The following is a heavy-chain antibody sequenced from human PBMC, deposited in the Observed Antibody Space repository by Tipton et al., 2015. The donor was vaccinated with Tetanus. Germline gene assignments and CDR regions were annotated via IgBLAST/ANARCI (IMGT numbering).Heavy chain of an antibody. CDR2: IYNSGST. CDR3: ARDQARGARGWNYFDY. CDR1: GGSISSGGYY. V-gene: IGHV4-31*03. Sequence: TLSLTCTVSGGSISSGGYYWSWIRQHPGKGLEWIGDIYNSGSTYYKPSLKSRVTVLVDTTKNQFSLKLKSVTAADTAVYYCARDQARGARGWNYFDYWGQGSLVTVSS. J-gene: IGHJ4*02. D-gene: IGHD1-26*01.